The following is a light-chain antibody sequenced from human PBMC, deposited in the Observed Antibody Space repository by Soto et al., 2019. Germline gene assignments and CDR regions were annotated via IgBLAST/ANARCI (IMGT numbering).Light chain of an antibody. CDR1: QSISNY. CDR3: QQSYSTPFT. Sequence: DIQMTQSPSSLSAAVGDRVTITCRASQSISNYFNWYQQKPGKAPKLLIYAASSLQSGVPSRFSGSGSGTDFTLTISSLQPEDFATYYCQQSYSTPFTCGPGTNVDIK. J-gene: IGKJ3*01. CDR2: AAS. V-gene: IGKV1-39*01.